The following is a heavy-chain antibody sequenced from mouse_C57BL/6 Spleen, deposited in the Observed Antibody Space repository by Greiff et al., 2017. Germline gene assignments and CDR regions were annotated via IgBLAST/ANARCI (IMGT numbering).Heavy chain of an antibody. CDR2: IYPVSGST. J-gene: IGHJ2*01. CDR3: ESVGALYFDY. D-gene: IGHD1-3*01. CDR1: GYTFTSYW. Sequence: QVQLQQSGAELVKPGASVKMSCKASGYTFTSYWITWVKQRPGQGLEWIGDIYPVSGSTNYNEKFTSKATLTVATSASTAYMQLSSLTSEDSAVYYCESVGALYFDYWGQGTTLTVS. V-gene: IGHV1-55*01.